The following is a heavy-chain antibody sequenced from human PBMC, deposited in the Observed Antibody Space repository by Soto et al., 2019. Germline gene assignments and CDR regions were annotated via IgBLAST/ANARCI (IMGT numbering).Heavy chain of an antibody. D-gene: IGHD1-26*01. CDR3: ARPVGMATLTGRYQFDY. V-gene: IGHV4-39*01. J-gene: IGHJ4*02. CDR2: IYYSGSTT. Sequence: PSETLSLTCTVSGGSMTRSTYYWGWIRQPPGKGLEWIGSIYYSGSTTYYNPSLKSRVTISVDTSKNQFSLTLSSVTAADTAVYYCARPVGMATLTGRYQFDYWGQGTLVTVSS. CDR1: GGSMTRSTYY.